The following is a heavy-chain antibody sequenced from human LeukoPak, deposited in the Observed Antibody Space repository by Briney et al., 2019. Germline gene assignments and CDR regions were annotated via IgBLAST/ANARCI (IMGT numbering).Heavy chain of an antibody. D-gene: IGHD5-12*01. Sequence: ASVKVSCKASGYTFTSYGISWVRQAAGQGLEWMGWISAYNGNTNYAHKLQGRVTMTTHTSTSAAYMELRSLRSDDTAVYYCARVEYDEDIVAPLDRYFDYWGQGTLVTVSS. CDR3: ARVEYDEDIVAPLDRYFDY. CDR2: ISAYNGNT. CDR1: GYTFTSYG. V-gene: IGHV1-18*04. J-gene: IGHJ4*02.